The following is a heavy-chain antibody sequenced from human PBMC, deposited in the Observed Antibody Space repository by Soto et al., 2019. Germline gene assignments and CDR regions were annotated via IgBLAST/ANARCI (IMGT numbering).Heavy chain of an antibody. Sequence: AGLSLMSAVCGGCISSSSYYWGCMRQPPGKGLEWIGSIYYSGSTYYNPSLKSRVTISVDTSKNQFSLKLSSVTAADTPVYYSARTDGGSRIFDYCGQGTLVTVSS. D-gene: IGHD3-10*01. V-gene: IGHV4-39*01. CDR2: IYYSGST. CDR1: GGCISSSSYY. CDR3: ARTDGGSRIFDY. J-gene: IGHJ4*02.